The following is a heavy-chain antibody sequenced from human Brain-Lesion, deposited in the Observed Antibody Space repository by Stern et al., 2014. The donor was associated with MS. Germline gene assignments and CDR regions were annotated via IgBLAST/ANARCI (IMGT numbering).Heavy chain of an antibody. CDR2: VNHDGRGT. Sequence: VQLVESGGGLVQPGGPLSLSCPASGFTFINYGLHRVLQPPGKGLVWVPRVNHDGRGTTYADSVNDRVTMSRDNAKNTPSLQMNSLRVEDTAIYYCARGERWFDSWGQGTLVTVSS. CDR3: ARGERWFDS. V-gene: IGHV3-74*01. J-gene: IGHJ5*01. CDR1: GFTFINYG.